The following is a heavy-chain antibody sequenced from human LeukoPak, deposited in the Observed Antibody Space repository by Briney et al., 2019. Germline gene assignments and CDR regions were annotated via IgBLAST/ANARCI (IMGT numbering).Heavy chain of an antibody. J-gene: IGHJ4*02. Sequence: SETLSLTCTVSGGSISSYYWSWIRQPPGKGLEWIGYIYYSGSTNYNPSLKSRVTISVDTSKNQFSLKLSSVTAADTAVYYCARGYCSGGSCYRGFGYWGQGTLVTVSS. CDR3: ARGYCSGGSCYRGFGY. V-gene: IGHV4-59*01. D-gene: IGHD2-15*01. CDR2: IYYSGST. CDR1: GGSISSYY.